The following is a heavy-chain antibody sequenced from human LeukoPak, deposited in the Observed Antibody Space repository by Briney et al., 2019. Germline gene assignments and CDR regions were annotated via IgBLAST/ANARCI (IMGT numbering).Heavy chain of an antibody. CDR2: IIPIFGTA. CDR3: ASGGTVTYYFDY. V-gene: IGHV1-69*05. D-gene: IGHD4-17*01. Sequence: ASVKVSCKASGGTFSSYAISWVRQAPGQGLEWMGGIIPIFGTANYAQKFQGRVTITTDESTSTAYMELSSLRSEDTAAYYCASGGTVTYYFDYWGQGTLVTVSS. J-gene: IGHJ4*02. CDR1: GGTFSSYA.